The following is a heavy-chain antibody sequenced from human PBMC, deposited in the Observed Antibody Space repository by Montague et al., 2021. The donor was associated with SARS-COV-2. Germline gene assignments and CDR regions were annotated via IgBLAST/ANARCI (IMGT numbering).Heavy chain of an antibody. J-gene: IGHJ4*02. Sequence: PALVKPTQTLTLTCTFSGFSLSTSGMCVSWIRQPPGKALEWLARTDWDDDKYYSTSLKTRLTISKDTSKNQVVLTVTNMDPVDTATYYCARAMAGTEDYWGQGTLVTVSS. CDR1: GFSLSTSGMC. V-gene: IGHV2-70*11. D-gene: IGHD6-19*01. CDR2: TDWDDDK. CDR3: ARAMAGTEDY.